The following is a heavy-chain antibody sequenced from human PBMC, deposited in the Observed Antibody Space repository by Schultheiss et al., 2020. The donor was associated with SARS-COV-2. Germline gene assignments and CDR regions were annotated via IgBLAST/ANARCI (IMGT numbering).Heavy chain of an antibody. CDR2: IYYSGST. D-gene: IGHD4-17*01. J-gene: IGHJ4*02. Sequence: SQTLSFTCTVSGGSVSSRSYHWSWIRQPPGKGLEWIGYIYYSGSTNYNPSLKSRVTISVDTSKNQFSLKLSSVTAADTAVYYCARDTYGVRTYYSDYWGQGTLVTVSS. CDR3: ARDTYGVRTYYSDY. CDR1: GGSVSSRSYH. V-gene: IGHV4-61*01.